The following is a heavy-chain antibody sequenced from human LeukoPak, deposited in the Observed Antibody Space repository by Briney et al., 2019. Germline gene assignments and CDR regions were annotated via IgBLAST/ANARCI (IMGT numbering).Heavy chain of an antibody. CDR1: GGSINSYY. Sequence: PSETLSLTCTVSGGSINSYYWSWIRQPPGKGLEWIGYIYYSGSTNYNPSLKSRVTVSVDTSKNQFSLKLSSVTAADTAVYYCARAVADAFDIWGQGTMVTVSS. V-gene: IGHV4-59*08. CDR2: IYYSGST. J-gene: IGHJ3*02. CDR3: ARAVADAFDI. D-gene: IGHD6-19*01.